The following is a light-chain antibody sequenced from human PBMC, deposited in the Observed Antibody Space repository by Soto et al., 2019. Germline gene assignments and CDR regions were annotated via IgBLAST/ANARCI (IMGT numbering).Light chain of an antibody. CDR3: QQYGGSPRT. J-gene: IGKJ1*01. V-gene: IGKV3-20*01. CDR2: GAS. CDR1: QSVTSNY. Sequence: EMVLTQSPDTLSLSPGERATLSCRASQSVTSNYLAWYQQKPGQAPRLLIYGASSRATGIPDRFSGSGSGTDFTLTISRLETEDFAVYYCQQYGGSPRTFGQGTKVEIK.